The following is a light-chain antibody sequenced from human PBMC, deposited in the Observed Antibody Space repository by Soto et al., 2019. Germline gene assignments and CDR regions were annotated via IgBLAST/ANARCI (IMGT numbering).Light chain of an antibody. V-gene: IGLV2-8*01. CDR2: EVV. CDR3: KSYAGSNPYV. Sequence: QSVLTQPPSASGSPGQSVTISCTGTKSDIGVYDFVSWYQHHPGKAPRLIIYEVVQRPSGVPDRFSGSKSGNTASLTVSGLQAADEADYFCKSYAGSNPYVFGGGTKVTV. CDR1: KSDIGVYDF. J-gene: IGLJ1*01.